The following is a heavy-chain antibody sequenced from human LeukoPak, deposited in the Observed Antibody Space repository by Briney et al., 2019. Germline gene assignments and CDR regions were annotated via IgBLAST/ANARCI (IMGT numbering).Heavy chain of an antibody. V-gene: IGHV3-11*04. CDR3: AKDILAAGLFFDY. CDR1: GFTFSDYY. Sequence: PGGSLRLSCVASGFTFSDYYMGWICQAPGKGLEWVSYISYSGTIYYADSVQGRFTISRDNAKNSLYLQMNSLRVEDTAVYYCAKDILAAGLFFDYWGQGTLVTVSS. CDR2: ISYSGTI. D-gene: IGHD6-13*01. J-gene: IGHJ4*02.